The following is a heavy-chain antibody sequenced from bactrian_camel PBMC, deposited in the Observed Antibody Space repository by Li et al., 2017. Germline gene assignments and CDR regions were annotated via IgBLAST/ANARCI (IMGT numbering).Heavy chain of an antibody. Sequence: HVQLVESGGGLVQAGGSLRLSCAASEYTVRNNCMGWVRQAPGKKREVVVYIDDDDLTTVAASVKGRASIFRDKRKNTLFLQISGLKPEDSAMYYCAADQCQRVASGTSRYWGQGTQVTVS. CDR3: AADQCQRVASGTSRY. J-gene: IGHJ4*01. D-gene: IGHD6*01. CDR2: IDDDDLT. V-gene: IGHV3S53*01. CDR1: EYTVRNNC.